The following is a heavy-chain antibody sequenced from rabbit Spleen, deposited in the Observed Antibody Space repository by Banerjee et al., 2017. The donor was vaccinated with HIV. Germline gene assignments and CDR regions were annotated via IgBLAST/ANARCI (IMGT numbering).Heavy chain of an antibody. CDR3: ARNYVNAFDP. V-gene: IGHV1S45*01. D-gene: IGHD1-1*01. J-gene: IGHJ2*01. Sequence: QEQLEESGGDLVKPEGSLTLTCTASGFSFSSSCHMCWVRQAPGKGLEWIGCSYGGSSGDTYYASWARGRFTISKTSSTTVTLQMTSLTAADTATYFCARNYVNAFDPWGQGTLVTVS. CDR1: GFSFSSSCH. CDR2: SYGGSSGDT.